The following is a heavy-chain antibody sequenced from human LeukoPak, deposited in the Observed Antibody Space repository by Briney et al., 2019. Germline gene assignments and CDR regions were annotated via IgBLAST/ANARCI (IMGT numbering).Heavy chain of an antibody. J-gene: IGHJ5*02. CDR1: GGSISSYY. CDR2: IYYSGST. D-gene: IGHD1-14*01. Sequence: PSETLSLTCTVSGGSISSYYWSWIRQPPGKGLEWIGYIYYSGSTNYNPSLKSRVTISVDTSKNQFSLKLSSVTAADTAVYYCARGTESGSQIGSWFDPWGQGTLVTVSS. CDR3: ARGTESGSQIGSWFDP. V-gene: IGHV4-59*01.